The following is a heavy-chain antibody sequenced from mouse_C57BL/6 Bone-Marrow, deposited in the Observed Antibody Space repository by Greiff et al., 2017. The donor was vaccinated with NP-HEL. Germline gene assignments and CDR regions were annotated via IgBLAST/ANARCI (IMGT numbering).Heavy chain of an antibody. CDR1: GYTFTSYW. J-gene: IGHJ4*01. CDR2: INPSSGYT. D-gene: IGHD4-1*02. Sequence: VKLQESGAELAKPGASVKLSCKASGYTFTSYWMHWVKQRPGQGLEWIGYINPSSGYTKYNQKFKDKVTLTADKSSSTAYMQLSSLTYEDSAVDYCAGYCASTETRDMDYWGQGTSVTVTA. V-gene: IGHV1-7*01. CDR3: AGYCASTETRDMDY.